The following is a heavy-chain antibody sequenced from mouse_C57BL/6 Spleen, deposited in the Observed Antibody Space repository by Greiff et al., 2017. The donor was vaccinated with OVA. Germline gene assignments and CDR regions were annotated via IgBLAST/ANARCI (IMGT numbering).Heavy chain of an antibody. CDR1: GYAFSSSW. Sequence: QVQLQQSGPELVKPGASVKISCKASGYAFSSSWMNWVKQRPGKGLEWIGRIYPGDGDTNYNGKFKGKATLTADKSSSTAYMQLSSLTSEDSAVYFCARYWYYFDYWGQGTTLTVSS. CDR3: ARYWYYFDY. D-gene: IGHD4-1*01. J-gene: IGHJ2*01. V-gene: IGHV1-82*01. CDR2: IYPGDGDT.